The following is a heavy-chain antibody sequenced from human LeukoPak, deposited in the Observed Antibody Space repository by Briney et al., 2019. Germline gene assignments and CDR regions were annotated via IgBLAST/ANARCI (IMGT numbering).Heavy chain of an antibody. CDR3: AREVGVRYFDLADAFDI. J-gene: IGHJ3*02. D-gene: IGHD3-9*01. Sequence: PSETLSLTCTVSGGSISSYYWSWIRQPPGKGLEWIGYIYYSGSTNYNPSLKSRVTISVDTSKNQFYLKLSSVTAADTAVYYCAREVGVRYFDLADAFDIWGQGTMVTVSS. V-gene: IGHV4-59*01. CDR2: IYYSGST. CDR1: GGSISSYY.